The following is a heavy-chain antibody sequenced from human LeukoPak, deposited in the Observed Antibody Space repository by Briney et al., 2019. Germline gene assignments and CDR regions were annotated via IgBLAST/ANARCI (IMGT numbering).Heavy chain of an antibody. V-gene: IGHV3-48*03. CDR2: ISSSGSTI. CDR1: GFTFSSHE. J-gene: IGHJ5*02. Sequence: GGSLRLSCAASGFTFSSHEMNWVRQPPGKGLEWVSYISSSGSTIYYADSVKGRFTVSRDNAKNSLYLQMNSLRAEDTALYYCARDVWFDPWGQGTLVTVSS. CDR3: ARDVWFDP.